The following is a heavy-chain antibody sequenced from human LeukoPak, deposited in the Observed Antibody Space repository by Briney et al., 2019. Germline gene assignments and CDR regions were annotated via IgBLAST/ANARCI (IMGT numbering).Heavy chain of an antibody. J-gene: IGHJ6*02. D-gene: IGHD6-13*01. V-gene: IGHV3-30*03. Sequence: GGSLRLSCAASGFTFNSHGMHWVRQAPGKGLEWVAVISDDGNNEKYAGSVKGRFTISRDNAKNSLYLQMNSLRAEDTAVYYCAREAGSIAAAGLDYYYGMDVWGQGTTVTVSS. CDR1: GFTFNSHG. CDR2: ISDDGNNE. CDR3: AREAGSIAAAGLDYYYGMDV.